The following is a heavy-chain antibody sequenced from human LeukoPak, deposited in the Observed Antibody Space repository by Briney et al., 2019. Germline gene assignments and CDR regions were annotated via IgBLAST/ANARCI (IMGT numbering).Heavy chain of an antibody. V-gene: IGHV4-31*03. CDR2: IYYSGST. Sequence: SETLSLTCTVSGGSISSGGYYWSWIRQHPGKGLEWIGYIYYSGSTYYDPSLKSRVTISVDTSKNQFSLKLSSVTAADTAVYYCARLGYDFWSGYPGPWGQGTLVTVSS. CDR1: GGSISSGGYY. J-gene: IGHJ5*02. D-gene: IGHD3-3*01. CDR3: ARLGYDFWSGYPGP.